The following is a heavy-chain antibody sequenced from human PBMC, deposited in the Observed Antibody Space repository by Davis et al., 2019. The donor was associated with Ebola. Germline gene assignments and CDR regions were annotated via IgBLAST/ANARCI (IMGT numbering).Heavy chain of an antibody. D-gene: IGHD2-2*02. J-gene: IGHJ6*03. CDR2: IYPGDSDT. Sequence: PGGSLRLSCKGSGYSFTSYWIGWVRQMPGKGLEWMGIIYPGDSDTRYSPSFQGQVTISADKSISTAYLQWSSLKASDTAMYYCARQGRFCSSTSCYNGDYYYYMDVWGKGTTVTVSS. CDR3: ARQGRFCSSTSCYNGDYYYYMDV. V-gene: IGHV5-51*01. CDR1: GYSFTSYW.